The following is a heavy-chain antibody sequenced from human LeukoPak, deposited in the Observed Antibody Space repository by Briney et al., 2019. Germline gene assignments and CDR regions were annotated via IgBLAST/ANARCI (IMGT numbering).Heavy chain of an antibody. CDR3: ARDSGTTVGYFDY. V-gene: IGHV3-66*01. D-gene: IGHD4-23*01. CDR2: IYSGGNT. CDR1: GFTVSTNY. Sequence: PGGSLRLYCAASGFTVSTNYMRWVRQAPGRGLEWVSVIYSGGNTYYADSVKGRFTISRDNSKNTLYLQMNSLRADDTAVYYCARDSGTTVGYFDYWGQGTLVTVSS. J-gene: IGHJ4*02.